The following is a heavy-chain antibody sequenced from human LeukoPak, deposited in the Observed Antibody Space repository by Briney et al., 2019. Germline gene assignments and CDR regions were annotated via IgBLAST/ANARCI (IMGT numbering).Heavy chain of an antibody. Sequence: GGSLRLSCAASGFTVSSNYMSWVRQAPGKGLEWVSVIYSGGSTYYADSVKGRFTISRDDSKNTLYLQMNSLRAEDTAVYYCARDGVSGAAGHLDYWGQGTLVTVSS. J-gene: IGHJ4*02. CDR3: ARDGVSGAAGHLDY. D-gene: IGHD6-13*01. V-gene: IGHV3-53*01. CDR1: GFTVSSNY. CDR2: IYSGGST.